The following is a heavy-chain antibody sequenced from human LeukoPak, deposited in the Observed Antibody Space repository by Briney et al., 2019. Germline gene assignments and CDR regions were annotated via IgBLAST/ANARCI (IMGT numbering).Heavy chain of an antibody. J-gene: IGHJ4*02. Sequence: GGSLRLSCAASGFTFSSYAMHWVRQAPGKGLEWVAVISYDGSNKYYADSVKGRFTISRDNAKNSLYLQMNSLRDEDTAVYYCARAVYSSGWYDYWGQGTLVTVSS. CDR2: ISYDGSNK. CDR1: GFTFSSYA. D-gene: IGHD6-19*01. CDR3: ARAVYSSGWYDY. V-gene: IGHV3-30-3*01.